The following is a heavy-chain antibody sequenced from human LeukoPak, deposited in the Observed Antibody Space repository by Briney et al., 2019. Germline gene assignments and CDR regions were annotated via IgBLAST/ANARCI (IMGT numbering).Heavy chain of an antibody. CDR2: INHSGST. CDR1: GFTFSSYA. J-gene: IGHJ4*02. D-gene: IGHD4-17*01. V-gene: IGHV4-34*01. CDR3: ARGVPDYGDYPYYFDY. Sequence: LRLSCAASGFTFSSYAMSWVRQAPGKGLEWIGEINHSGSTNYNPSLKSRVTISVDTSKNQFSLKLSSVTAADTAVYYCARGVPDYGDYPYYFDYWGQGTLVTVSP.